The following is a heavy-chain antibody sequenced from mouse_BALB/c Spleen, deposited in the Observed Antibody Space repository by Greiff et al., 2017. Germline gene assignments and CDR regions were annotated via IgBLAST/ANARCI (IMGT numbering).Heavy chain of an antibody. Sequence: QVQLQQPGAELVKPGASVKMSCKASGYTFTSYNMHWVKQTPGQGLEWIGAIYPGNGDTSYNQKFKGKATLTADKSSSTAYMQLSSLTSEDSAVYYCARPFYYGSSSPFDYWGQGTTLTVSS. CDR2: IYPGNGDT. D-gene: IGHD1-1*01. J-gene: IGHJ2*01. CDR3: ARPFYYGSSSPFDY. V-gene: IGHV1-12*01. CDR1: GYTFTSYN.